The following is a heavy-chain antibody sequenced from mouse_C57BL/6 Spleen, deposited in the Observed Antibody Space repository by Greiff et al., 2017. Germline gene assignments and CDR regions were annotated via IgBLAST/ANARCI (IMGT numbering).Heavy chain of an antibody. CDR3: ASNYAY. V-gene: IGHV1-61*01. D-gene: IGHD2-1*01. CDR2: IYPSDSAT. Sequence: VQLQQPGAELVKPGSSVKMSCKASGYTFTRYWMDWVKQRPGQGLEWIGNIYPSDSATHYNQKFKDKATLTVDKSSSTAYMKLSSLPSADSAVYDCASNYAYWGQGTLVTVSA. J-gene: IGHJ3*01. CDR1: GYTFTRYW.